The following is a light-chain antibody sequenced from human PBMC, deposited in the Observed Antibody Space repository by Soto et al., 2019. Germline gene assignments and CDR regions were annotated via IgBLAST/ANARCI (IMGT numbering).Light chain of an antibody. CDR2: GAS. Sequence: EIVLTQSPGTLSLSPGERATLSCRASQSVSSSYLAWYQQKPGQAPRLLIYGASSRATGIPDKFSGSGYGTDFTLTIIRFEPEDFAVYYCQQYGSSPYTFGQGTKVDIK. CDR3: QQYGSSPYT. V-gene: IGKV3-20*01. J-gene: IGKJ2*01. CDR1: QSVSSSY.